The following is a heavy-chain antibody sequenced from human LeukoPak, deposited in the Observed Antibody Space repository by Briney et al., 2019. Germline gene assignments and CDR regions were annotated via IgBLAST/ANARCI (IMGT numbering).Heavy chain of an antibody. Sequence: SETLSLTCTVSGGSVSSYHWSWIRQPPGKGLEWIGYIYYSGSTNHNPSLKSRVTISVDTSKNQFSLKLSSVTAADTAVYYCARAYYYGSGSYAFDIWGQGTMVTVSS. CDR1: GGSVSSYH. V-gene: IGHV4-59*02. CDR2: IYYSGST. J-gene: IGHJ3*02. CDR3: ARAYYYGSGSYAFDI. D-gene: IGHD3-10*01.